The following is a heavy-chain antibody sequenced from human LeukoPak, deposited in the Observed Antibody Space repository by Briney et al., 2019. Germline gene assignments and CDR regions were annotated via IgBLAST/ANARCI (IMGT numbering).Heavy chain of an antibody. V-gene: IGHV3-21*01. Sequence: PGGSLRLSCAASGFTFSTYSMNWVRQAQGKGLEWVSSISSSSSYIYYADSVKGRFTISRDNAKNSLYLQMNSLRAEDTAVYYCARLVSWSWHFDYWDQGTLVTVSS. J-gene: IGHJ4*02. CDR1: GFTFSTYS. D-gene: IGHD6-13*01. CDR2: ISSSSSYI. CDR3: ARLVSWSWHFDY.